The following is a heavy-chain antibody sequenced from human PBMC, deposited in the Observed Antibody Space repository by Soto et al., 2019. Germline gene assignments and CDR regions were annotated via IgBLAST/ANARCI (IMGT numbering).Heavy chain of an antibody. CDR1: KFTFSNYA. CDR2: ISYSGGTT. CDR3: AKDLSEVAGQWDWFFDL. Sequence: EVQLLESGGGLVQPGGSLTLSCAASKFTFSNYAMSWVRQAPGKGLEWVSTISYSGGTTYYADSVKGRFTVSRDNSKNTLYLHMNNLRAEDAAIYYCAKDLSEVAGQWDWFFDLWGRGTLVTVSS. J-gene: IGHJ2*01. V-gene: IGHV3-23*01. D-gene: IGHD6-19*01.